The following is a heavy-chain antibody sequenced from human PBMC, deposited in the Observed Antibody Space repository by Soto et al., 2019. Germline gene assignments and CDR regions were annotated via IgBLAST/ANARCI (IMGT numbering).Heavy chain of an antibody. Sequence: QLQVQESGPGLVKPSETLSLTCTVSGGSTSNSDYHWGWIRQPPGKVLEWIGHIYYTGLTDYNPSMKSRVTVAVDTSKNRFSLKLNSVTAADTAVYYWATMKGGDRRWLGPWGQGNGVTVPS. CDR1: GGSTSNSDYH. D-gene: IGHD3-16*01. CDR3: ATMKGGDRRWLGP. V-gene: IGHV4-39*01. CDR2: IYYTGLT. J-gene: IGHJ5*02.